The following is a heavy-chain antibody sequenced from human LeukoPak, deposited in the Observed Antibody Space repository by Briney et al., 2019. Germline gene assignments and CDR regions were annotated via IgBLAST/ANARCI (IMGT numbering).Heavy chain of an antibody. CDR1: GFTFSSYA. J-gene: IGHJ4*02. D-gene: IGHD6-19*01. CDR3: ARLGSGWYDN. V-gene: IGHV3-23*01. Sequence: GGSLRLSCAASGFTFSSYAMSWVRQAPGKGLEWVSAFSGSGGSTYYADSVKGRFTISRDNFRNTLYLQMNSLRAEDTAVYYCARLGSGWYDNWGQGTLVTVSS. CDR2: FSGSGGST.